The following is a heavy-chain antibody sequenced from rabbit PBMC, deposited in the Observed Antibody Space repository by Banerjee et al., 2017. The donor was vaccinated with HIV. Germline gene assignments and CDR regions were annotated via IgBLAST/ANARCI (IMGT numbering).Heavy chain of an antibody. CDR1: GFSISSCA. Sequence: QLKESGGGLVQPGGSLKLSCTASGFSISSCAMIWVRQAPGKGLEWIGIIYAGRGSTDYASWVNGRFTISSDNAQNTLYLQLNSLTAADTATYFCARYVGSSGDYSLWGPGTLVTVS. CDR2: IYAGRGST. V-gene: IGHV1S7*01. CDR3: ARYVGSSGDYSL. D-gene: IGHD1-1*01. J-gene: IGHJ4*01.